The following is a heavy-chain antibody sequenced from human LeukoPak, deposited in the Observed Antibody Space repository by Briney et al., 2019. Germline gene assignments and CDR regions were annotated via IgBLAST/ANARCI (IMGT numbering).Heavy chain of an antibody. J-gene: IGHJ4*02. CDR1: AFAFNNYA. V-gene: IGHV3-64*01. CDR2: ISSNGGSS. CDR3: ARAVGIRTFGDYDY. D-gene: IGHD4-17*01. Sequence: GGSLRLSCAASAFAFNNYAMHWVRQAPGKGLEYVSAISSNGGSSDYANSVKGRFTISRENSKNTLFLQMGSLRAEDMAVYYCARAVGIRTFGDYDYWGQGTLVTVS.